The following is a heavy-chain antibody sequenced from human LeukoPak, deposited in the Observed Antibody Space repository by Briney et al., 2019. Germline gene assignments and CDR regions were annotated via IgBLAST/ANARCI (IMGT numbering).Heavy chain of an antibody. J-gene: IGHJ5*02. CDR1: GFTFNSYW. D-gene: IGHD2-2*01. CDR3: ARVVLREECSKTSCVNWFDP. Sequence: PGGSLRLSCAASGFTFNSYWMSWVRQAPGKGPEWVANIQQDGSEKYYVDSVKGRFTISRDNAKNSLFLQMNSLRVEDTAVYYCARVVLREECSKTSCVNWFDPWGQGILVTVSS. CDR2: IQQDGSEK. V-gene: IGHV3-7*01.